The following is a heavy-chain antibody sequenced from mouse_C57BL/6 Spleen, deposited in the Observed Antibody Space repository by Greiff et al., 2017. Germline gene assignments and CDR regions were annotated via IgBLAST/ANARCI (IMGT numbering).Heavy chain of an antibody. Sequence: QVQLQQPGAELVKPGASVKLSCKASGYTFTSYWMHWVKQRPGRGLEWIGRIEPNSGGTKYNEKFKSKDTLTVDKPSSTAYIQLSSLTSEDSAVYYCARESSSYYFDYWGHSTTLTVSS. J-gene: IGHJ2*01. D-gene: IGHD1-1*01. V-gene: IGHV1-72*01. CDR1: GYTFTSYW. CDR2: IEPNSGGT. CDR3: ARESSSYYFDY.